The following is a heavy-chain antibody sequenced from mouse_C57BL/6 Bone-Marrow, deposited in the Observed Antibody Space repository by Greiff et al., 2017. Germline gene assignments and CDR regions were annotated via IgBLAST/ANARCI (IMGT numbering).Heavy chain of an antibody. D-gene: IGHD2-4*01. Sequence: QVQLKESGPGLVAPSQSLSITCTVSGFSLTSYAISWVRQPPGKGLEWLGVIWTGGGTNYNSALKSRLSISKDNSKRQVFLKMNSLQTDDTARYYCASIYYDYDGRYYYAMDYWGQGTSVTVSS. J-gene: IGHJ4*01. V-gene: IGHV2-9-1*01. CDR3: ASIYYDYDGRYYYAMDY. CDR2: IWTGGGT. CDR1: GFSLTSYA.